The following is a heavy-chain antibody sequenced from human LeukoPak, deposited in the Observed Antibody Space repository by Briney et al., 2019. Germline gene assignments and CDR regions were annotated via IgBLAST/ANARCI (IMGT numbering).Heavy chain of an antibody. CDR3: ARGAEHYYDSSGYYPNHYYFDY. CDR1: GYTFSSYG. V-gene: IGHV1-18*01. J-gene: IGHJ4*02. CDR2: ISTYNGST. Sequence: GASVKVSCKASGYTFSSYGISWVRQAPGQGLEWMGWISTYNGSTKYAQKFQGRVTMTRDMSTSTVYMELSSLRSEDTAVYYCARGAEHYYDSSGYYPNHYYFDYWGQGTLVTVSS. D-gene: IGHD3-22*01.